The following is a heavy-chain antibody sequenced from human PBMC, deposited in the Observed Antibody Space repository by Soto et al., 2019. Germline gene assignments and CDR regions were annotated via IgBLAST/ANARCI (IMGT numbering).Heavy chain of an antibody. J-gene: IGHJ5*02. CDR2: INHSGST. CDR3: ARGRAAAGTEGWFDP. CDR1: GGSFSDYY. V-gene: IGHV4-34*01. D-gene: IGHD6-13*01. Sequence: TLSLTCAVYGGSFSDYYWSWIRQPPGKGLEWIGEINHSGSTNYIPSLKSRVTISVDTSKNQFSLKLTSVTAADTAVYFCARGRAAAGTEGWFDPWGQGTLVTVSS.